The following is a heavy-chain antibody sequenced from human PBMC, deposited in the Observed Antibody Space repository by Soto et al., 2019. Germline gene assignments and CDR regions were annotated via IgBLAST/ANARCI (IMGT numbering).Heavy chain of an antibody. CDR2: ISAYNGNT. V-gene: IGHV1-18*01. CDR1: GYTFISYG. D-gene: IGHD2-2*01. J-gene: IGHJ6*03. Sequence: ASVKVSCKASGYTFISYGISWVRQAPGQGLEWMGWISAYNGNTNYAQKLQGRVTMTTDTSTSTAYMELRGLRSDDTAVYYCARVVVVPARYYYYYMDVWGKGTTVTVSS. CDR3: ARVVVVPARYYYYYMDV.